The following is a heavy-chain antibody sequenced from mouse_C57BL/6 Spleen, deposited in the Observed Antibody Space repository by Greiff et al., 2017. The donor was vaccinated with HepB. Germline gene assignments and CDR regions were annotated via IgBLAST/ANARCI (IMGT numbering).Heavy chain of an antibody. J-gene: IGHJ4*01. V-gene: IGHV1-59*01. CDR1: GYTFTSYW. CDR3: ARTYGNSHAMDY. Sequence: VQLQQPGAELVRPGTSVKLSCKASGYTFTSYWMHWVKQRPGQGLEWIGVIDPSDSYTNYNQKFKGKATLTVDTSSSTAYMQLSSLTSEDSAVYYCARTYGNSHAMDYWGQGTSVTVSS. CDR2: IDPSDSYT. D-gene: IGHD2-1*01.